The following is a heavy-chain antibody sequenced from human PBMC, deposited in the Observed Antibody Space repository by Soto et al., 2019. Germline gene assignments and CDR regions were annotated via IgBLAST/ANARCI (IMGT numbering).Heavy chain of an antibody. CDR3: ARDPGNSYGPPDY. V-gene: IGHV3-48*02. D-gene: IGHD5-18*01. CDR2: ISSSSSTI. J-gene: IGHJ4*02. Sequence: EVQLVESGGGLVQPGGSLRLSCAASGFTFSSYSMNWVRQAPGKGLEWVSYISSSSSTIYYADSVKGRFTISRDNAKNSLYLQTNSLRDEDTAVYYCARDPGNSYGPPDYWGQGTLVTVSS. CDR1: GFTFSSYS.